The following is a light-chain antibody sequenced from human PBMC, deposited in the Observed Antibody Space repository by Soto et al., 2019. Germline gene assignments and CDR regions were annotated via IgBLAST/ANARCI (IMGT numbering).Light chain of an antibody. J-gene: IGLJ2*01. V-gene: IGLV4-69*01. Sequence: QLVLTQSPSASASLGASVKLTCTLRRGHSSYAIAWHQQQPEKGPRYLMKLDSDGSHTKGDAIPDRFSGSSSGAERYLTISSLQSEDEADYYCQTWGTGIHVVFGGGTKLTVL. CDR2: LDSDGSH. CDR1: RGHSSYA. CDR3: QTWGTGIHVV.